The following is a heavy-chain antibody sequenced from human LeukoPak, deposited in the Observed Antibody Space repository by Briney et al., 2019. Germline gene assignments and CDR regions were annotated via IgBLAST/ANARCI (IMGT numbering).Heavy chain of an antibody. D-gene: IGHD6-19*01. CDR3: ARGRLARSPYFDY. CDR2: IYYSGST. CDR1: GGSISSSSYY. Sequence: SETLSLTCTVSGGSISSSSYYWGWIRQPPGKGLEWIGSIYYSGSTNYNPSLKSRVTISVDTSKNQFSLNLSSVTAADTAVYYCARGRLARSPYFDYWGQGTLVTVSS. V-gene: IGHV4-39*07. J-gene: IGHJ4*02.